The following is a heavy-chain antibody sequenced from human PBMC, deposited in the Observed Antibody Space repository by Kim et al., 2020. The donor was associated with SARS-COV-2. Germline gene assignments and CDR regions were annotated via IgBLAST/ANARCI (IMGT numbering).Heavy chain of an antibody. CDR3: ARGSLKSSRFQARYCSSTSCHNRHKRNYYYGMDV. Sequence: SETLSLTCAVYGGSFSGYYWSWIRQPPGKGLEWIGEINHSGSTNYNPSLKSRVTISVDTSKNQFSLKLSSVTATDTAVYYCARGSLKSSRFQARYCSSTSCHNRHKRNYYYGMDVWGQGTTVTVSS. J-gene: IGHJ6*02. D-gene: IGHD2-2*02. V-gene: IGHV4-34*01. CDR2: INHSGST. CDR1: GGSFSGYY.